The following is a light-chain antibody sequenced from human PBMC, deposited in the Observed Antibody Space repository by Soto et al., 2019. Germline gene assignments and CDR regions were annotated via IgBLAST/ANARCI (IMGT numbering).Light chain of an antibody. CDR2: KAS. CDR1: QSISSW. V-gene: IGKV1-5*03. J-gene: IGKJ1*01. Sequence: DIQMTQSPSTLSASVGDRVTITCRASQSISSWLAWYQQKPGKVPKLLIYKASSLESGVPSRFSGSGSGTEFTLTISSLQPDDFATYYCQQYNGDPRTFGQGTKVDIK. CDR3: QQYNGDPRT.